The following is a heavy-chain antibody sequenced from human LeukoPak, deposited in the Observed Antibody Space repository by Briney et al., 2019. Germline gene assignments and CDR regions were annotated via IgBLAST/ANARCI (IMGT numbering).Heavy chain of an antibody. J-gene: IGHJ6*02. Sequence: SETLSLTCTVSGGSISSYYWSWIRQPPGKGLEWIGYIYYSGSTYYNPSLKSRVTISVDTSKNQFSLKLSSVTAADTAVYYCARDRGSSSWYGLYYYYGMDVWGQGTTFTVSS. V-gene: IGHV4-59*12. CDR1: GGSISSYY. D-gene: IGHD6-13*01. CDR3: ARDRGSSSWYGLYYYYGMDV. CDR2: IYYSGST.